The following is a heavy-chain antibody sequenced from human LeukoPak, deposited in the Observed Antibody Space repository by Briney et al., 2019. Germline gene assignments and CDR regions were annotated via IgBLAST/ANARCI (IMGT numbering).Heavy chain of an antibody. J-gene: IGHJ5*02. D-gene: IGHD3-3*01. CDR1: GYTLTELS. CDR2: FDPEDGET. V-gene: IGHV1-24*01. CDR3: ATASGGRGQLRFLSNWFDP. Sequence: ASVKVSCKVSGYTLTELSMHWVRQAPGQGLGWMGGFDPEDGETIYAQKFQGRVTMTEDTSTATDYMELSSLRSEDTAVYYCATASGGRGQLRFLSNWFDPWGQGTLVTVSS.